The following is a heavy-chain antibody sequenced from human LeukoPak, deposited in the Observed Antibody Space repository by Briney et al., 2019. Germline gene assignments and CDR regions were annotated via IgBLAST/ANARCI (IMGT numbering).Heavy chain of an antibody. Sequence: GGSLRLSCAASGFTFSSYAMTWVRQAPGKGLEWVSGISGSGGSTYYADSVKGRFTISRDNSKNTLYVQMNSLRAEDTAVYYCAKSAYYDSSGYYYGPDYWGQGTLVTVSS. V-gene: IGHV3-23*01. D-gene: IGHD3-22*01. CDR1: GFTFSSYA. CDR2: ISGSGGST. CDR3: AKSAYYDSSGYYYGPDY. J-gene: IGHJ4*02.